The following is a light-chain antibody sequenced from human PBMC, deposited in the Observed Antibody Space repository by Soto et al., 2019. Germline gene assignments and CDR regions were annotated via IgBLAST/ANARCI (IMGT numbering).Light chain of an antibody. J-gene: IGKJ1*01. Sequence: DIQMTQSPSSLSASVGDRVTITCRASQSISSYLNWYQQKPGKAPKVLINAASSLQSGVPPRFSGRGSGTDFTLTISSLQPEDFATYYCQQSYSTLWTFGQGTKVEIK. V-gene: IGKV1-39*01. CDR2: AAS. CDR3: QQSYSTLWT. CDR1: QSISSY.